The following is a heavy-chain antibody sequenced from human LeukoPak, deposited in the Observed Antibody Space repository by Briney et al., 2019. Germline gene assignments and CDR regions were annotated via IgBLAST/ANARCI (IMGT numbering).Heavy chain of an antibody. J-gene: IGHJ4*02. V-gene: IGHV1-2*02. CDR3: ARDFPSSGWYHPFDY. CDR2: INPNSGGT. CDR1: GYTFTAYY. D-gene: IGHD6-19*01. Sequence: ASVKVSCKASGYTFTAYYMHWVRQAPGQGLEWMGWINPNSGGTNYAQKFQGRVTMTRDPSISTVYMELSRLRSDDTAVYYCARDFPSSGWYHPFDYWGQGILVTVSS.